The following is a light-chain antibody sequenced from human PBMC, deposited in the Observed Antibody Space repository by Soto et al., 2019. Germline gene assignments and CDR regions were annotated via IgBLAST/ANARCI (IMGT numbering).Light chain of an antibody. V-gene: IGKV3-15*01. J-gene: IGKJ1*01. CDR2: GAS. Sequence: EIVMTQYPATLSVSPGERATFSCRASQSVSSNLAWYQQKPGQAPRLLIYGASIRATGIPARFSGSGSGTEFTLTISSLQSEDFAVYYCQHYNNWPPWTFGQGTKV. CDR3: QHYNNWPPWT. CDR1: QSVSSN.